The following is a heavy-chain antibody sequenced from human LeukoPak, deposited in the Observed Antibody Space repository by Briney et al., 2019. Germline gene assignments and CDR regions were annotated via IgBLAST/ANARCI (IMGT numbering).Heavy chain of an antibody. CDR2: ISYDGSNK. V-gene: IGHV3-30-3*01. CDR1: GFTFSSYA. D-gene: IGHD1-26*01. CDR3: ARDTSTAFDY. J-gene: IGHJ4*02. Sequence: PGGSLRLSCVASGFTFSSYAMHWVRQAPGKGLEWVAVISYDGSNKYYADSVKGRFTISRDNSKNTLYLQMNSLRAEDTAVYYCARDTSTAFDYWGQGTLVTVSS.